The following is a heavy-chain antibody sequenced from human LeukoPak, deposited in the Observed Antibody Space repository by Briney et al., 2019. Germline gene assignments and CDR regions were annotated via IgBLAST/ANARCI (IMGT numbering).Heavy chain of an antibody. CDR1: GYTLTELS. D-gene: IGHD3-22*01. CDR3: ATDLTTLTHDYDSSGYAFDC. J-gene: IGHJ4*02. Sequence: GASVKVSCKVSGYTLTELSMHWVRQAPGKGLEWMGGFDPEDGETIYAQKFQGRVTMTEDTSTDTGYMELSSLRSEDTAVYYCATDLTTLTHDYDSSGYAFDCWGQGTLVTVSS. CDR2: FDPEDGET. V-gene: IGHV1-24*01.